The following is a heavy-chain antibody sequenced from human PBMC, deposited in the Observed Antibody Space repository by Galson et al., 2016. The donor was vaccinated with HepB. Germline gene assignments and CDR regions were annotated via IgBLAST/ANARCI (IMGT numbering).Heavy chain of an antibody. V-gene: IGHV1-3*01. CDR2: IDAGNGNT. Sequence: VKVSCKASRYTFTNSAIHWVRPAPGQRLAWMGWIDAGNGNTKYSQKFQCRVTIARDTSASTAYRELSSLRSEDTAVYYCARGDVIPSTFYYSYSGLDVWGQGTTVTVSS. CDR3: ARGDVIPSTFYYSYSGLDV. CDR1: RYTFTNSA. J-gene: IGHJ6*02. D-gene: IGHD2/OR15-2a*01.